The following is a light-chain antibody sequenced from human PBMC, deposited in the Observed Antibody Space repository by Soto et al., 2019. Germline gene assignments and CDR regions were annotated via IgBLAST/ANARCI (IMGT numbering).Light chain of an antibody. CDR2: GAS. J-gene: IGKJ3*01. Sequence: EIVMTQSPATLSVSPGERATLSCRASQSVSSNLAWYQQKPGQAPRLLIYGASTRATGIPARFSGSGSGTEFTFTISSLQSEDFAVYYCQQYNNWPPIFTFGPGTKVDIK. CDR1: QSVSSN. V-gene: IGKV3-15*01. CDR3: QQYNNWPPIFT.